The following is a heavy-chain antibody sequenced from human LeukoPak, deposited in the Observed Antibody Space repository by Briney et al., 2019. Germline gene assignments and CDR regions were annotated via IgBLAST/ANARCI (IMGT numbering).Heavy chain of an antibody. Sequence: PSETLSLTCTVSGGSISSYYWSWIRQPAGKGLEWIGRIYTSGSTNYNPSLTSRVTMSVDTSKNQFSLKLSSVPAADTAVYYCARDTGGYYYYYMDVWGKGTTVTVSS. J-gene: IGHJ6*03. V-gene: IGHV4-4*07. CDR3: ARDTGGYYYYYMDV. D-gene: IGHD2-8*02. CDR2: IYTSGST. CDR1: GGSISSYY.